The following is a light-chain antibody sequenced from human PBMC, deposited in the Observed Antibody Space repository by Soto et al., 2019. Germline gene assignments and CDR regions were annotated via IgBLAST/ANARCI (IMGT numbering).Light chain of an antibody. CDR3: AAWDDSLSGPV. CDR2: RNN. V-gene: IGLV1-47*01. CDR1: RSNIGSNY. J-gene: IGLJ3*02. Sequence: QSVLTQPPSASGTPGQRVTISCSGSRSNIGSNYVYWYQQFPGTAPKLLIYRNNQRPSGVPDRFSGSKSGTSASLAISGLRSEDEADYYCAAWDDSLSGPVFGGGTKLTVL.